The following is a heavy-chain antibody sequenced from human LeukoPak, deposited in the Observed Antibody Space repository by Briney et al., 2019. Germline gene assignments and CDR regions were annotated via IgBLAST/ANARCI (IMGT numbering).Heavy chain of an antibody. D-gene: IGHD5-12*01. CDR3: ARPGYSGYDALDY. J-gene: IGHJ4*02. V-gene: IGHV5-51*01. CDR1: GFSFTSSW. CDR2: IYPGDSDT. Sequence: GESLKISCKGSGFSFTSSWIGWVRQMPGEGLEWMGVIYPGDSDTRYSPSFQGQVIISADKSINTAYLQWSSLKASDTGIYYCARPGYSGYDALDYWGQGTLVTVSS.